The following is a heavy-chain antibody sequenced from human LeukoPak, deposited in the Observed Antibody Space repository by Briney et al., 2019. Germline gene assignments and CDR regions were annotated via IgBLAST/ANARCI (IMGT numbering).Heavy chain of an antibody. J-gene: IGHJ5*02. Sequence: ASVKVSCKASGYTLTGYYIHWVRQAPGQGLEWMGVINPSGGSTRSAQKFQGRVTMTRDTSTSTVYMELSSLRSEDTAVYYCARSPCGGDCSRNWFDPWGQGTLVTVSS. V-gene: IGHV1-46*01. CDR1: GYTLTGYY. CDR2: INPSGGST. D-gene: IGHD2-21*02. CDR3: ARSPCGGDCSRNWFDP.